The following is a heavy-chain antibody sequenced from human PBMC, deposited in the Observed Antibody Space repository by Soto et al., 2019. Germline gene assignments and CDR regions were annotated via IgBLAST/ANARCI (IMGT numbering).Heavy chain of an antibody. Sequence: PGGSLRLSCAASGFTFSSYGMHWVRQAPGKGLEWVAVISYDGSNKYYADSVKGRFTISRDNSKNTLYLQMNSLRAEDTAVYYCAKDPDYDFLPYYYGMDVWGQGTTVTVSS. CDR3: AKDPDYDFLPYYYGMDV. CDR1: GFTFSSYG. V-gene: IGHV3-30*18. J-gene: IGHJ6*02. D-gene: IGHD3-3*01. CDR2: ISYDGSNK.